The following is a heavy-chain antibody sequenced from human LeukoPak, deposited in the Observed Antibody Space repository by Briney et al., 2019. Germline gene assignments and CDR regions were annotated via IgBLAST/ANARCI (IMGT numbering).Heavy chain of an antibody. J-gene: IGHJ4*02. D-gene: IGHD6-13*01. CDR2: ISSSGSTI. CDR1: GFTFSSYE. Sequence: SGGSLRLSCAASGFTFSSYEMNWVRQAPGKGLEWVSYISSSGSTIYYADSVKGRFTISRDNAKNSLYPQMNSLRAEDTAVYYCARSPDSIAAAGDFDYWGQGTLVTVSS. V-gene: IGHV3-48*03. CDR3: ARSPDSIAAAGDFDY.